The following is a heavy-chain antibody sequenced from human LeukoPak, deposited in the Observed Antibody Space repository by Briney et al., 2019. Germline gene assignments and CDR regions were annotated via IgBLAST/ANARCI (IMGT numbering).Heavy chain of an antibody. CDR3: AKEKRDSSGWINFDF. D-gene: IGHD3-22*01. V-gene: IGHV3-30*18. J-gene: IGHJ4*02. CDR1: GFTFNRIS. CDR2: ISRDGSRT. Sequence: GGSLRLSCETSGFTFNRISMHWVRQAPGKGLDWVALISRDGSRTFYADSVRGRFTISRDNSKDTLYLQTNSLTVEDTALYYCAKEKRDSSGWINFDFWGQGTLVVASS.